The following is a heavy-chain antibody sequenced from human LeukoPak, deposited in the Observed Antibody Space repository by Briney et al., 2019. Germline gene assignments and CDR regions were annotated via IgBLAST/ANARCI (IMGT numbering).Heavy chain of an antibody. CDR3: ARESGSGSSYGMDV. V-gene: IGHV1-18*01. CDR1: GYTFTSYG. D-gene: IGHD3-10*01. CDR2: ISAYNGNT. J-gene: IGHJ6*02. Sequence: ASVKVSCKASGYTFTSYGISWVRQAPGQGLEWMGWISAYNGNTNYAQKLQGRVTLTTDTSTSTAYMELRSLRSDDTAVYYCARESGSGSSYGMDVWGQGTTVTVSS.